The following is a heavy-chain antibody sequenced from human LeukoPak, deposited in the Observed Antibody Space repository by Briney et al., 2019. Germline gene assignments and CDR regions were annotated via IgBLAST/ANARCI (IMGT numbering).Heavy chain of an antibody. CDR1: GFTFSSYA. V-gene: IGHV3-23*01. CDR3: AKDRGGYEDFDY. D-gene: IGHD3-16*01. CDR2: ISGSGGRT. Sequence: PGGSLRLSCAASGFTFSSYAMSWVRQAPGKGLEWVSAISGSGGRTYYADSVKGRFTISRDNSKNTLYLQMNSLRAEDTAVYYCAKDRGGYEDFDYWGQGTLVTVSS. J-gene: IGHJ4*02.